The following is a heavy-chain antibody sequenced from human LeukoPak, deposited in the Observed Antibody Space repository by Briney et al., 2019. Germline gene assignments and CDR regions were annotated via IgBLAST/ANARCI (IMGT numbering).Heavy chain of an antibody. CDR1: GGSFSGYY. J-gene: IGHJ4*02. D-gene: IGHD2-15*01. V-gene: IGHV4-34*01. Sequence: PSETLSLTCAVYGGSFSGYYWSWIRQPPGKGLEWIGEINHSGSTNYNPSLKSRVTISVDTSKNQFSLKLSSVTAADTAVYYCARRKSYCSGGSCYFDYWGQGTLVTVSS. CDR3: ARRKSYCSGGSCYFDY. CDR2: INHSGST.